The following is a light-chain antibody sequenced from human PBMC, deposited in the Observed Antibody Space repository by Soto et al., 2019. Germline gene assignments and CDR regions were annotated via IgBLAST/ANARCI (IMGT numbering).Light chain of an antibody. CDR2: NNS. CDR3: AAWDDSLSGDWV. CDR1: NSNIGSNV. V-gene: IGLV1-44*01. J-gene: IGLJ3*02. Sequence: QPVLTQPPSASGTPGQRVTISCSGSNSNIGSNVVNWYQHLPGTAPKLLIFNNSQRPSGVPDRFSGSKSGTSASLAISGLQPEDEADYYCAAWDDSLSGDWVFGGGTKVTVL.